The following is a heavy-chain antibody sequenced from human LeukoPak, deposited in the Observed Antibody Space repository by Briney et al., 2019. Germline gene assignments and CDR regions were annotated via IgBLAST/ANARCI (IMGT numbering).Heavy chain of an antibody. V-gene: IGHV1-69*04. D-gene: IGHD3-10*01. CDR1: GGTFSSYA. J-gene: IGHJ4*02. CDR2: IIPILGIA. CDR3: ARDVYGSGSYYSY. Sequence: ASVKVSCKASGGTFSSYAISWVRQAPGQGLEWMGRIIPILGIANYAQKFQGRVTITADKSTSTAYMELSSLRSEDTAVYYCARDVYGSGSYYSYWGQATLVTVSS.